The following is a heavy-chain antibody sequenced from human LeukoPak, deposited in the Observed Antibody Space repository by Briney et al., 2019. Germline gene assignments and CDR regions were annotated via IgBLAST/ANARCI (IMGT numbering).Heavy chain of an antibody. CDR1: GYTFTSYA. CDR2: INAGNGNT. CDR3: ARVLGIYSSSFNY. V-gene: IGHV1-3*01. J-gene: IGHJ4*02. D-gene: IGHD6-6*01. Sequence: ASVKVSCKASGYTFTSYAMHWVRQAPGQRLEWMGWINAGNGNTKYSQKFQGRVTITRDTSASTAYMELSSLGSEDTAVYYCARVLGIYSSSFNYWGQGTLVTVSS.